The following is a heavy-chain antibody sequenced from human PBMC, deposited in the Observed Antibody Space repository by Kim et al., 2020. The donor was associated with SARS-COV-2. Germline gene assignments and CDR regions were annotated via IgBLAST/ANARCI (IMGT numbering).Heavy chain of an antibody. Sequence: GGSLRLSCTASGFTFGDYAMSWFRQAPGKGLEWVGFIRSKAYGGTTEYAASVKGRFTISRDDSKSIAYLQMNSLKTEDTAVYYCTRPLQIRIAAAGYWGQGTLVTVSS. D-gene: IGHD6-13*01. CDR3: TRPLQIRIAAAGY. CDR2: IRSKAYGGTT. J-gene: IGHJ4*02. CDR1: GFTFGDYA. V-gene: IGHV3-49*03.